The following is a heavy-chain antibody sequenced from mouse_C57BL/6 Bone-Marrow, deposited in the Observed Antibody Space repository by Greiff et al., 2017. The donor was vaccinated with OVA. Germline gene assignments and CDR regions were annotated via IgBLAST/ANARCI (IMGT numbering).Heavy chain of an antibody. V-gene: IGHV5-9-1*02. Sequence: EVKVVESGEGLVKPGGSLKLSCAASGFTFSSYAMSWVRQTPEKRLEWVAYISSGDDYIYYADTVKGRFTISRDNARNTLYLQMSSLKSEDTAMYYCTRDGYYAMDYWGQGTSVTVSS. CDR1: GFTFSSYA. CDR2: ISSGDDYI. CDR3: TRDGYYAMDY. D-gene: IGHD2-3*01. J-gene: IGHJ4*01.